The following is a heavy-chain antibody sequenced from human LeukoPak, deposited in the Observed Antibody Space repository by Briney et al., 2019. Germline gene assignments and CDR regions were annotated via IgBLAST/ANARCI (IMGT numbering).Heavy chain of an antibody. CDR2: IYPGDSDT. CDR1: GYSFTSYW. D-gene: IGHD3-9*01. Sequence: GESLKISCKGSGYSFTSYWIGWVRQMPGKGLEWMGIIYPGDSDTRYSPSFQGQVTISADKSISTAYLQWSSLKASDTAMYYCAGAPGNILTGYYKGGFDYWGQGTLVTVSS. J-gene: IGHJ4*02. V-gene: IGHV5-51*01. CDR3: AGAPGNILTGYYKGGFDY.